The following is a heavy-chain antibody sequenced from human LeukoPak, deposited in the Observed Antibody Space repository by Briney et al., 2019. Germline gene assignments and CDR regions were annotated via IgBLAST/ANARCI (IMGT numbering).Heavy chain of an antibody. CDR2: ISYDGSNK. V-gene: IGHV3-30*04. CDR3: AKNKIVVVVAATGFDY. D-gene: IGHD2-15*01. CDR1: GFTFNSYA. Sequence: PGRSLRLSCAASGFTFNSYAMHWVRQAPGKGLEWVAVISYDGSNKYYADSVKGRFTISRDNSKNTLYLQMNSLRAEDTAVYYCAKNKIVVVVAATGFDYWGQGTLVTVSS. J-gene: IGHJ4*02.